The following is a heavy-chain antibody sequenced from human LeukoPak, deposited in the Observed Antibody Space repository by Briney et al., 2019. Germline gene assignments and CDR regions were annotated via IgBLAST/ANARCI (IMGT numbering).Heavy chain of an antibody. Sequence: PGGSLRLSCAASGFTFSSYGMHWVRQAPGKGLEWVAVISFDGRNTFYIDSVKGRFTISRDNSKSTLYLQMNSLRAEDTAVYYCAKGLGGNLLDRFDHWGQGTLVTVSS. CDR3: AKGLGGNLLDRFDH. V-gene: IGHV3-30*18. CDR1: GFTFSSYG. J-gene: IGHJ4*02. CDR2: ISFDGRNT. D-gene: IGHD4-23*01.